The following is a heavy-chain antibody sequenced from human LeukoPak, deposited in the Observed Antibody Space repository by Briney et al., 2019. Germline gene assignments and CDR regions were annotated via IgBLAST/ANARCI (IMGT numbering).Heavy chain of an antibody. D-gene: IGHD3-22*01. CDR2: IIPIFGTA. J-gene: IGHJ6*03. CDR1: GGTFSSYA. V-gene: IGHV1-69*13. Sequence: GASVKVSCKASGGTFSSYAISWVRQAPGQGLEWVGGIIPIFGTANYAQKFQGRVTITADESTSTAYMELSSLRSEDTAVYYCARSFLASGWLNYYYMDVWGKGTTVTISS. CDR3: ARSFLASGWLNYYYMDV.